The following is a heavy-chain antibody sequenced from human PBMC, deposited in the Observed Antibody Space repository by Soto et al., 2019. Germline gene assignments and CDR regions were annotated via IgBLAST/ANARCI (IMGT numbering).Heavy chain of an antibody. CDR3: ARSRGAMAYYYYYGMDV. D-gene: IGHD3-10*01. CDR1: GGSISSSNW. V-gene: IGHV4-4*02. J-gene: IGHJ6*02. Sequence: PSETLSLTCAVSGGSISSSNWWSWVRRPPGKGLEWIGEIYHSGSTNYNPSLKSRVTISVDKSKDQFSLKLSSVTAADTAVYYCARSRGAMAYYYYYGMDVWGQGTTVTVSS. CDR2: IYHSGST.